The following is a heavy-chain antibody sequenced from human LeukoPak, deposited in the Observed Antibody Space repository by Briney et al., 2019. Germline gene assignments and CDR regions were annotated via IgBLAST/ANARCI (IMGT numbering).Heavy chain of an antibody. V-gene: IGHV3-23*01. J-gene: IGHJ4*02. CDR3: AKSGSGLRYFDWFLPYYFDY. CDR2: ISGSGGST. Sequence: GGSLRLSCAASGFTFDDYAMSWVRQAPGKGLEWVSAISGSGGSTYYADSVKGRFTISRDNSKNTLYLQMNSLRAEDTAVYYCAKSGSGLRYFDWFLPYYFDYWGQGTLVTVSS. D-gene: IGHD3-9*01. CDR1: GFTFDDYA.